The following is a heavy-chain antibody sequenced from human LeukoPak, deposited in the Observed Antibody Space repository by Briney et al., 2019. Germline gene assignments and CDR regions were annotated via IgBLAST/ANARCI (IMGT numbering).Heavy chain of an antibody. V-gene: IGHV3-30-3*01. CDR3: HGGSYSPQVDY. J-gene: IGHJ4*02. Sequence: GGSLRLSCAASGFTFSSYAMHWVRQAPGKGLEWVAVILHDGSNKDYADSVKGRFTVSRDNSKNTLYLQMNSLRPEDTAVYYCHGGSYSPQVDYWGQGTLVTVSS. D-gene: IGHD1-26*01. CDR1: GFTFSSYA. CDR2: ILHDGSNK.